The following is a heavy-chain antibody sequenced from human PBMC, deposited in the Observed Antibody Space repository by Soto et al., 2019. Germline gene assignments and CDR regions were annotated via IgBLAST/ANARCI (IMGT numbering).Heavy chain of an antibody. CDR1: GGSISSGGYY. J-gene: IGHJ4*02. CDR3: ARTTYYYDSSGYYFDY. CDR2: IYYSGST. D-gene: IGHD3-22*01. Sequence: SETLSLTCTVSGGSISSGGYYWSWIRQHPGKGLEWIGYIYYSGSTYYNPSLKSRVTISVDTSKNQFSLKLSSVTAADTAVYYCARTTYYYDSSGYYFDYWGQGTLVTVS. V-gene: IGHV4-31*03.